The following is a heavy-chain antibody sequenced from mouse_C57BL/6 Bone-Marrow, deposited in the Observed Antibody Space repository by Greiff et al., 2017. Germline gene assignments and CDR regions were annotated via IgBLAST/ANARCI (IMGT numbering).Heavy chain of an antibody. Sequence: QVQLQQPGAELVMPGASVKLSCKASGYTFTSYWMHWVKQRPGQGLEWIGEIDPSDSYTNYNQKFKGKSTLTVDKSSSTAYMQLSSLTSADSAVYYCALYDYDEAWFAYWGQGTLVTVSA. D-gene: IGHD2-4*01. CDR2: IDPSDSYT. CDR1: GYTFTSYW. V-gene: IGHV1-69*01. J-gene: IGHJ3*01. CDR3: ALYDYDEAWFAY.